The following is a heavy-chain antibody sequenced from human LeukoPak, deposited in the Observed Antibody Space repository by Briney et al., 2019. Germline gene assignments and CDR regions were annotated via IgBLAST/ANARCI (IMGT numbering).Heavy chain of an antibody. V-gene: IGHV3-48*02. CDR2: ISADSNTI. D-gene: IGHD2-15*01. J-gene: IGHJ2*01. CDR3: ARDRAAPTWFFDL. CDR1: RFTFSIYS. Sequence: PGGPLRLSCAASRFTFSIYSMNWVRQAPGEGLEWLSYISADSNTIYYADSVKGRFTISRDNAKTSLYLQMNTLRDEDTAVYYCARDRAAPTWFFDLWGRGTLVLVSS.